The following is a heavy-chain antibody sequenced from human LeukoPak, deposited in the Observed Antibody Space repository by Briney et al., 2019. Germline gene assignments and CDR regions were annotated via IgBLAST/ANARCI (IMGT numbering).Heavy chain of an antibody. Sequence: ASVKVSCKASGYTFTCYYIHWARQAPGQGLEWMGRINPNSGHTNYAQNFQGRVTMPRDASHNTAYMELGRLRSDDTAVYYCAACIMLGAAMDACDMGGQGTSVTVSS. J-gene: IGHJ3*02. D-gene: IGHD3-10*02. CDR2: INPNSGHT. CDR3: AACIMLGAAMDACDM. V-gene: IGHV1-2*06. CDR1: GYTFTCYY.